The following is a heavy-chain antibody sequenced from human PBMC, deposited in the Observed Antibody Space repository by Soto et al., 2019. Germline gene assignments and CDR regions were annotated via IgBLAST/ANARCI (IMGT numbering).Heavy chain of an antibody. D-gene: IGHD3-22*01. V-gene: IGHV1-3*05. J-gene: IGHJ4*02. Sequence: QVQPVQSGAEEKKPGASVKVSCKASGYTFTSYAMHWVRQAPGQRFEWMGWINAGNGNTKHSQKFQGRVTITRDTSASTAYMELSSLRSEDTAVYDCARSSGYYLIDDYWGQGTLVTVSS. CDR2: INAGNGNT. CDR1: GYTFTSYA. CDR3: ARSSGYYLIDDY.